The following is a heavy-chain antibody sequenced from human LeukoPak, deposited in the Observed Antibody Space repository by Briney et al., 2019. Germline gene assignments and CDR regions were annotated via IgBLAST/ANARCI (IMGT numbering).Heavy chain of an antibody. V-gene: IGHV4-59*01. CDR2: IYCSGST. J-gene: IGHJ4*02. D-gene: IGHD4-23*01. Sequence: SETLSLTCTVSGGSISSYYWSWIRQPPGKGLEWIGYIYCSGSTNYNPSLKSRVTISVDTSKNQFSLKLSSVTAADTAVYYCARSVAPGQFDYWGQGTLVTVSS. CDR1: GGSISSYY. CDR3: ARSVAPGQFDY.